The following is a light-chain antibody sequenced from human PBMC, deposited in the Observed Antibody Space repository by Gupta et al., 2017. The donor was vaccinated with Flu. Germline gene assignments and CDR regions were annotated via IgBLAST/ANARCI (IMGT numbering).Light chain of an antibody. V-gene: IGLV1-51*02. CDR2: END. CDR1: NSNIGNNF. CDR3: VAWDTSLSAGV. J-gene: IGLJ3*02. Sequence: QSVLTQPPSVSAAPGQRVTISCSGGNSNIGNNFVSWYQQFPGTAPKLLIYENDQRPSGIPARFSGSRSGSSATLGITGLQTGDEADYYCVAWDTSLSAGVFGGGTKVTVL.